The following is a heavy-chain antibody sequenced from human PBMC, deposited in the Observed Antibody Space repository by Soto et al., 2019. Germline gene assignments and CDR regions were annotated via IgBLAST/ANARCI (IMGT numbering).Heavy chain of an antibody. V-gene: IGHV1-18*01. CDR3: ARDSGYGDYQAFVDV. J-gene: IGHJ6*02. CDR1: GYTFTSYG. CDR2: ISAYNGNT. Sequence: QVQLVQSGAEVKKPGASVKVSCKASGYTFTSYGIIWVRQAPGQGLEWMGWISAYNGNTNYAQKLQGRVTMTTDTSTSTAYMELRSLRSDDTAVDYCARDSGYGDYQAFVDVGVQGTKVTVSS. D-gene: IGHD4-17*01.